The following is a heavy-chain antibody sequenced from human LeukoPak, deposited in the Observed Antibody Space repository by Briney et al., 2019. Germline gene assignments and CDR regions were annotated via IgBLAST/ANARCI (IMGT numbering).Heavy chain of an antibody. CDR1: GFTFSNYA. CDR2: ISGSSGGT. D-gene: IGHD2-15*01. V-gene: IGHV3-23*01. J-gene: IGHJ5*02. Sequence: PGRSLRLSCAASGFTFSNYAMSWVRKAPGKGLEWVSAISGSSGGTYYADSVRGRFTISRDNSKNTLYLQMNSLRAEDTAVYYCAKQDCSGASCYSDWFDPWGQGTLVTVSS. CDR3: AKQDCSGASCYSDWFDP.